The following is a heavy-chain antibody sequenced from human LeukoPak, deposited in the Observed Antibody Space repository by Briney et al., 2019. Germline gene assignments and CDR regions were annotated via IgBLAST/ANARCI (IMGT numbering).Heavy chain of an antibody. CDR3: ARDRRWPPYYFDY. J-gene: IGHJ4*02. D-gene: IGHD5-24*01. CDR2: IKQDGSEK. CDR1: GFTFSSYW. V-gene: IGHV3-7*01. Sequence: GGSLRPSCAASGFTFSSYWMSWVRQAPGKGLEWVANIKQDGSEKYYVDSVKGRFTISRDNAKNSLYLQMNSLRAEDTAVYYCARDRRWPPYYFDYWGQGTLVTVSS.